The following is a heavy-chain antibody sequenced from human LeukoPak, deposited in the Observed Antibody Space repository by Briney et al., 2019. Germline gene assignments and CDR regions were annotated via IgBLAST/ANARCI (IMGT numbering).Heavy chain of an antibody. Sequence: PVGALLLSCSGSGFHFIVNYMSGARPAPGKGLEWASVIYSGGSTYYADSVKGRFTISRDNSKNTLYLKMNSLRAEATAVYYCAREYYDSSGYYSFDYWGQGTLVTVSS. CDR1: GFHFIVNY. CDR3: AREYYDSSGYYSFDY. D-gene: IGHD3-22*01. J-gene: IGHJ4*02. CDR2: IYSGGST. V-gene: IGHV3-53*01.